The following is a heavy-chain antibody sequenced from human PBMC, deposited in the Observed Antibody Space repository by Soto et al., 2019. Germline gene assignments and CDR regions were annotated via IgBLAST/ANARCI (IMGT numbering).Heavy chain of an antibody. J-gene: IGHJ3*02. CDR3: ARDARLLDAFDI. V-gene: IGHV3-21*01. D-gene: IGHD1-26*01. CDR1: GFTFSSYS. Sequence: EVQLVESGGGLVQPGGSLRLSCAASGFTFSSYSMNWVRQAPGQGLEWVSSISSSSSYIYYADSVKGRFTISRDNAKNSLYLQMNSLRAEDTAVYYCARDARLLDAFDIWGQGTMVTVSS. CDR2: ISSSSSYI.